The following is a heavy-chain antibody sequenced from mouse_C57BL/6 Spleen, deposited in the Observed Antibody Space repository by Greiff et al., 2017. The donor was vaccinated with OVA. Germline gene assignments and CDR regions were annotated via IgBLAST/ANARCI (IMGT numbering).Heavy chain of an antibody. D-gene: IGHD1-1*01. J-gene: IGHJ2*01. Sequence: QVQLQQPGAELVMPGASVKLSCKASGYTFTSYWMHWVKQRPGRGLEWIGEIDPSDSYTNYTQKFKGKSTLTVDKSSSTAYMQLSSLTSEDSAVYYCARGLNYGSSPYYFDYWGQGTTLTVSS. CDR3: ARGLNYGSSPYYFDY. V-gene: IGHV1-69*01. CDR1: GYTFTSYW. CDR2: IDPSDSYT.